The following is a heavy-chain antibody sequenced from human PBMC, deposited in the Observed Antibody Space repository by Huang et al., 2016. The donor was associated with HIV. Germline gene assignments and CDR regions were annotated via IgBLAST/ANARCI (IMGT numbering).Heavy chain of an antibody. CDR1: GYTFTNYD. CDR2: MNPTPGHT. J-gene: IGHJ4*02. D-gene: IGHD4-17*01. CDR3: ARSAYGDLDY. V-gene: IGHV1-8*02. Sequence: QVHLVQSGAEVKKPGASVKGSCKASGYTFTNYDINWVRQVPGRGLEWMGWMNPTPGHTGFAQSFQGRVTMPSKTSITTAYMELTSLTSEDTAVYYCARSAYGDLDYWGLGTLVIVSS.